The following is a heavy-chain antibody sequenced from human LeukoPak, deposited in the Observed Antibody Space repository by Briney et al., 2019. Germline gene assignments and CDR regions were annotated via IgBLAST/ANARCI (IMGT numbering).Heavy chain of an antibody. CDR1: GFTFSSYS. CDR2: ISSSSTI. CDR3: ARDPAYYYDSSGYYDGDY. V-gene: IGHV3-48*01. D-gene: IGHD3-22*01. Sequence: AGGSLRLSCAASGFTFSSYSMNWVRQAPGKGLEWVSYISSSSTIYYADSMKGRFTISRDNAKNSLYLQMNSLRAEDTAVYYCARDPAYYYDSSGYYDGDYWGQGTLVTVSS. J-gene: IGHJ4*02.